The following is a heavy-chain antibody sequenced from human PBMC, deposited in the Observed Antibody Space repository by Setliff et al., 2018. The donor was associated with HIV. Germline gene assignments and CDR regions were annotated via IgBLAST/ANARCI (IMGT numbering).Heavy chain of an antibody. CDR2: VNPNSGDA. J-gene: IGHJ6*02. V-gene: IGHV1-2*02. D-gene: IGHD3-10*01. CDR1: GYTFTGHY. Sequence: GASVKVSCKASGYTFTGHYLHWVRQAPGQGLEWLGWVNPNSGDAIYAQNFQGRVTMTRDTSINAAYMELRGLRSDDTAVYYCARNFGLSPSGKYYYYYGMDIWGQGTTVNVSS. CDR3: ARNFGLSPSGKYYYYYGMDI.